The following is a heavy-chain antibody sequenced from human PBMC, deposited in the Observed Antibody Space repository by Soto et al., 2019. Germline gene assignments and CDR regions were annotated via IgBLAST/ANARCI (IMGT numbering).Heavy chain of an antibody. Sequence: VASVKVSCKASGYTFTSYAMHWVRQAPGQRLEWMGWINAGNGNTKYSQKFQGRVTITRDTSASTAYMELSSLRSDDTAVYYCARWARKDNWFDPWGQGTLVTVSS. CDR1: GYTFTSYA. CDR3: ARWARKDNWFDP. CDR2: INAGNGNT. V-gene: IGHV1-3*01. J-gene: IGHJ5*02.